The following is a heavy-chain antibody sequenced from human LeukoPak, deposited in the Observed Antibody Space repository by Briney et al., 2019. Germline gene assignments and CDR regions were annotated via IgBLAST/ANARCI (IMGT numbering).Heavy chain of an antibody. J-gene: IGHJ6*03. CDR1: GFTFSSYA. CDR3: AKDFRSYMDV. CDR2: IRYDGITK. V-gene: IGHV3-30*02. Sequence: GGSLRLSCAASGFTFSSYAMHWVRQAPGKGLEWVAFIRYDGITKYVAASVKGRFTVSRDNSKNTVYLQMNSLRVEDTAVYFCAKDFRSYMDVWGKGTTVIASS.